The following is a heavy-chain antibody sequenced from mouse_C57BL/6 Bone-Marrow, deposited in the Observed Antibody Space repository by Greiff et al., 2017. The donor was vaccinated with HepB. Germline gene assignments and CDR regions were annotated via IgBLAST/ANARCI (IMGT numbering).Heavy chain of an antibody. CDR2: IDPENGDT. CDR3: TGYLLFAY. V-gene: IGHV14-4*01. Sequence: EVKLQESGAELVRPGASVKLSCTASGFNIKDDYMHWVKQRPEQGLEWIGWIDPENGDTEYASKFQGKATITAETSSNTAYLQLSSLTSEDTAVYYCTGYLLFAYWGQGTLVTVSA. CDR1: GFNIKDDY. D-gene: IGHD2-1*01. J-gene: IGHJ3*01.